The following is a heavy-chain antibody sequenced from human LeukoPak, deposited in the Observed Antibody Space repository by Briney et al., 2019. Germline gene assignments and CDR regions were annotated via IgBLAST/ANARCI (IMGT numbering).Heavy chain of an antibody. V-gene: IGHV3-30-3*01. CDR2: TSYDGSNE. CDR1: GFIFSGYA. J-gene: IGHJ6*02. Sequence: GGSLRLSCAASGAASGFIFSGYAMHWVRQAPGKGLEWVAITSYDGSNEYYAGSVRGRFIISRDNSRDTIYLQMSSLRVEDTAVYYCASGYDFWSGYPPAQYSMDVWGQGTTVTVSS. CDR3: ASGYDFWSGYPPAQYSMDV. D-gene: IGHD3-3*01.